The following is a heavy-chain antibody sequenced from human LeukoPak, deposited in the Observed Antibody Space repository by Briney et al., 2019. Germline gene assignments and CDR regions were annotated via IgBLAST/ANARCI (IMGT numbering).Heavy chain of an antibody. V-gene: IGHV3-30*03. CDR3: AREPFTYYYDSSGYGYVDY. CDR2: ISYDGSKK. Sequence: GGSLRLSCAASGFTFRSYGIHWVRQAPGKGLEWVAVISYDGSKKYYADSVKGRFTISRDNAKNSLYLQMNSLRAEDTAVYYCAREPFTYYYDSSGYGYVDYWGQGTLVTVSS. CDR1: GFTFRSYG. J-gene: IGHJ4*02. D-gene: IGHD3-22*01.